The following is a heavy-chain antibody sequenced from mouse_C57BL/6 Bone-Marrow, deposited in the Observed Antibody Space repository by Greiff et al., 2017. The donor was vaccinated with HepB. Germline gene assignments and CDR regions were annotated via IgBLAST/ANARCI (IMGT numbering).Heavy chain of an antibody. J-gene: IGHJ2*01. CDR2: IYPGDGDT. V-gene: IGHV1-80*01. D-gene: IGHD2-1*01. CDR1: GYAFSSYW. CDR3: ARYGNYVFYFDY. Sequence: VQLQQSGAELVKPGASVQISCKASGYAFSSYWMNWVKQRPGQGLEWIGQIYPGDGDTNYNGKFKGKATLTADKSSSTAYMQLSSLTSEDSAVYFCARYGNYVFYFDYWGQGTTLTVSS.